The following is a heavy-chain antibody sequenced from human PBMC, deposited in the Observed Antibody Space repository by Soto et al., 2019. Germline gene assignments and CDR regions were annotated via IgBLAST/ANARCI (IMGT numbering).Heavy chain of an antibody. CDR2: IYYSGST. J-gene: IGHJ2*01. V-gene: IGHV4-59*01. D-gene: IGHD6-6*01. CDR3: AKGGGPSSISVWYFAL. Sequence: QVQLQESGPGLVKPSETLSLTCTVSGGSISSYYWSWIRQPPGKGLEWIGYIYYSGSTNYNPSLNSRGAISVDTSKEHFSLKLSSVTAADTSVYYCAKGGGPSSISVWYFALWGCGSLVTVSS. CDR1: GGSISSYY.